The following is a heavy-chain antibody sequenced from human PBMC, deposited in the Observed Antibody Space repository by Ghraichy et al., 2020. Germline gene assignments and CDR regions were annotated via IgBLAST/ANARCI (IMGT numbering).Heavy chain of an antibody. CDR1: GYTFTGYY. CDR2: INPNSGGT. D-gene: IGHD5-18*01. Sequence: ASVKVSCKASGYTFTGYYMHWVRQAPGQGLEWMGWINPNSGGTNYAQKFQGWVTMTRDTSISTAYMELSRLRSDDTAVYYCARANGYSLIWYWFDPWGQGTLVTVSS. CDR3: ARANGYSLIWYWFDP. V-gene: IGHV1-2*04. J-gene: IGHJ5*02.